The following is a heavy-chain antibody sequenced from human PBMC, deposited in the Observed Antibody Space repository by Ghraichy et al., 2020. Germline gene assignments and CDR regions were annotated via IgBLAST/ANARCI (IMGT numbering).Heavy chain of an antibody. Sequence: GGSLRLSCAASGFTVSSNYMSWVRQAPGKGLEWVSVIYSGGSTYYADSVKGRFTISRDNSKNTLYLQMNSLRAEDTAVYYCARDRGSSFYPYYYYYMDVWGKGTTVTVSS. CDR2: IYSGGST. J-gene: IGHJ6*03. CDR3: ARDRGSSFYPYYYYYMDV. CDR1: GFTVSSNY. V-gene: IGHV3-53*01. D-gene: IGHD6-13*01.